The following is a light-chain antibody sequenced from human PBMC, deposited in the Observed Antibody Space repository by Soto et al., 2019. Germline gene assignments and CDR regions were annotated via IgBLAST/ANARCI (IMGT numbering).Light chain of an antibody. V-gene: IGKV3-15*01. J-gene: IGKJ2*01. CDR1: QSVTSN. CDR2: VAS. Sequence: EIVMTQSPATLSVSPGERATLSCRASQSVTSNLAWYQQKPGQAPRLLIYVASTRATGSPARFGGSGSGTEFTLTISSLESEDFAVYYCQQYKNWPYTFGQGTKLEIK. CDR3: QQYKNWPYT.